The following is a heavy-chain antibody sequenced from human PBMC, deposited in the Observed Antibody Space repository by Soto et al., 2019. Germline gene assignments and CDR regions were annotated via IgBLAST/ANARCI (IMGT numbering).Heavy chain of an antibody. CDR2: IIPILGIA. Sequence: QVQLVQSGAEVKKPGSSVKVSCKASGGTFSSYTISWVRQAPGQGLEWMGRIIPILGIANYAQKFQGRVTITADKSTSTAYMELSSLRSEDTAVYYCARGSGDLWLSEGFLSWWGQGTLVTVSS. V-gene: IGHV1-69*02. CDR3: ARGSGDLWLSEGFLSW. D-gene: IGHD3-9*01. J-gene: IGHJ4*02. CDR1: GGTFSSYT.